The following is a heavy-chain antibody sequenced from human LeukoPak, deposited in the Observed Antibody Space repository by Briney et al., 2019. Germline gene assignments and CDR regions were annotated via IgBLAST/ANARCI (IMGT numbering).Heavy chain of an antibody. CDR2: IYYSGST. Sequence: PSETLSLTCTVPGGSISSYYWSWIRQPPGKGLEWIGYIYYSGSTNYNPSLKSRVTISVDTSKNQFSLKLSSVTAADTAMYYCARYSSGWYALSWGQGTLVTVSS. V-gene: IGHV4-59*01. J-gene: IGHJ4*02. D-gene: IGHD6-19*01. CDR3: ARYSSGWYALS. CDR1: GGSISSYY.